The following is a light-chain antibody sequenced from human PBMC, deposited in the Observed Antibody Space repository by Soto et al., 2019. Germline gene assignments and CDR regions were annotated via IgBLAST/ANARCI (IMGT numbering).Light chain of an antibody. CDR2: EVS. J-gene: IGLJ1*01. CDR3: SSYAGSPTYV. Sequence: QSVLTQPPSASGSPGQSVTISCTGTSSDVGACNYVSWFQQHPGKAPKLMIYEVSKRPSGVPDRFSGSKSGSTASLTVSGLQAEDEADYYCSSYAGSPTYVSGTGTKVTVL. CDR1: SSDVGACNY. V-gene: IGLV2-8*01.